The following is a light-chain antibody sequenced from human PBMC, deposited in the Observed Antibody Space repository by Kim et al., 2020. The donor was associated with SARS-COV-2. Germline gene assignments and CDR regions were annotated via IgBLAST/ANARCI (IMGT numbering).Light chain of an antibody. CDR3: SSHTTSRIWV. CDR2: ELN. J-gene: IGLJ3*02. CDR1: SSDIGIYNR. V-gene: IGLV2-18*02. Sequence: GQSVTLAGTGTSSDIGIYNRGSWYQQAPGTAPKLLIYELNNRPSGVPDRFSGSKSGNTASLSISGLQAEYEADYYCSSHTTSRIWVFGGGTQLTVL.